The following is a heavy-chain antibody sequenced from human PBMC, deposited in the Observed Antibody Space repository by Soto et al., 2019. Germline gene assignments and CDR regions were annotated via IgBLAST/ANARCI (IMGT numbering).Heavy chain of an antibody. V-gene: IGHV1-18*01. J-gene: IGHJ4*02. CDR3: AGDQNVLLWFGELSSFDD. Sequence: QVQLVQSGAEVKKPGASVKVSCKASGYTFTSYGSSWMRQAPGQGLEWMGWISAYNGNTNYAQKLQGRVTMTTDTHTSRAYMELMSLRADDTAVYYCAGDQNVLLWFGELSSFDDGGQGTLVTV. CDR1: GYTFTSYG. CDR2: ISAYNGNT. D-gene: IGHD3-10*01.